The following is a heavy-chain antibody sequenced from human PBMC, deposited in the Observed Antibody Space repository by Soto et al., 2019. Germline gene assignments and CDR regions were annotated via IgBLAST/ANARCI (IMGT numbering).Heavy chain of an antibody. V-gene: IGHV4-34*01. Sequence: QVQLQQWGAGLLKPSETLSLTCAVYGGSFSGYYWSWIRQPPGKGLEWIGEINHSGSTNYNPYLKSRVTISLDTSKNQFSLKLSSVTAADTAVYYCASRIAAAGTHPEYFQHWVQGTLVAVSS. CDR3: ASRIAAAGTHPEYFQH. J-gene: IGHJ1*01. D-gene: IGHD6-13*01. CDR1: GGSFSGYY. CDR2: INHSGST.